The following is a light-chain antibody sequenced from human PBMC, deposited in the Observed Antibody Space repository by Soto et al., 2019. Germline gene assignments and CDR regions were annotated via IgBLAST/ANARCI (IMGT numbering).Light chain of an antibody. CDR3: QQYDSYPIT. Sequence: DIQMTQSPSSLSASVGDRVTITCRASQGIRNLLVWYQQKPEKAPKSLIYGTSNLESGVPSRFSGSGSGTDYTLTISSLQPEDFATYYCQQYDSYPITFGQGTRLEIK. CDR2: GTS. J-gene: IGKJ5*01. V-gene: IGKV1D-16*01. CDR1: QGIRNL.